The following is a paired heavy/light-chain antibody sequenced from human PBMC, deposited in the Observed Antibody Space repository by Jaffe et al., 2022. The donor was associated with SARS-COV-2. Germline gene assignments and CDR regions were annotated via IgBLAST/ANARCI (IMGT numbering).Heavy chain of an antibody. CDR3: ARRSGSFDY. D-gene: IGHD5-12*01. J-gene: IGHJ4*02. CDR2: IYPGDSDT. Sequence: EVQLVQSGAEVKKPGESLKISCQCSGYSFTTYWIGWVRQMPGEGLEWMGVIYPGDSDTKYSPSFQGQVTISADKSINTAYLQWSSLKASDTALYYCARRSGSFDYWGQGTQVTVSS. V-gene: IGHV5-51*01. CDR1: GYSFTTYW.
Light chain of an antibody. CDR2: TAS. CDR1: QGIRND. V-gene: IGKV1-17*01. Sequence: DIQMTQSPSSLSASVGDRVTITCRASQGIRNDLGWYQQKPGKAPKRLIYTASSLQSGVPSRFSGSGSGTEFTLTISSLQPEDFATYYCQQHNNYPYTFGQGTKLDLK. J-gene: IGKJ2*01. CDR3: QQHNNYPYT.